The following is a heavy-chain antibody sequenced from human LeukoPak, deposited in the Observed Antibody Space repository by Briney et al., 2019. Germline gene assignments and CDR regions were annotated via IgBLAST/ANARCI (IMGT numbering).Heavy chain of an antibody. D-gene: IGHD2-15*01. CDR2: ISGSAGSK. J-gene: IGHJ4*02. CDR3: AKGSGAYAYLFDY. CDR1: GFTFSSYG. Sequence: PGGSLRLSCAASGFTFSSYGMTWVRQAPGKGLEWVSGISGSAGSKDYADSVKGRFTVSRDNSKNTLYLQMSSLRADDTAVYYCAKGSGAYAYLFDYWGRGTLVTVSS. V-gene: IGHV3-23*01.